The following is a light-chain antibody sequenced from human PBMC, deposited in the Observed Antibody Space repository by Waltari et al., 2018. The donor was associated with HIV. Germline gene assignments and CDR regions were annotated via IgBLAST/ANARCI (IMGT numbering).Light chain of an antibody. CDR3: SSYAISSIL. CDR2: EVS. J-gene: IGLJ2*01. CDR1: SSDVGHYNY. Sequence: QSALTQPASVSGSPGQSITVSCTGTSSDVGHYNYVSWYQQHPGRAPKLVIYEVSNRPPGVSNRFSGSKSGSTASLTISGLQAEDEADYYCSSYAISSILFGGGTKLTVL. V-gene: IGLV2-14*01.